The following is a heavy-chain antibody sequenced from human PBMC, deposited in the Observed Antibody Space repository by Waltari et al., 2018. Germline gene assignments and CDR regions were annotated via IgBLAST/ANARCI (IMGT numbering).Heavy chain of an antibody. V-gene: IGHV3-9*01. J-gene: IGHJ4*02. CDR3: AKGGYSYGLRD. Sequence: DVQLVESGGGLVQPGRSLRLSCAASGCPFDDYAMHWVRQAPGKGLEWVSGISWNSGSIGYADSVKGRVTISRDNAKNSLYLQMNSLRAEDTALYYCAKGGYSYGLRDWGQGTLVTVSS. CDR1: GCPFDDYA. D-gene: IGHD5-18*01. CDR2: ISWNSGSI.